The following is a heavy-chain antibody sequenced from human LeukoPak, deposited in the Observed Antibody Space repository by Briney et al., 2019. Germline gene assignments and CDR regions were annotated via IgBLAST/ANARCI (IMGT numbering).Heavy chain of an antibody. CDR2: IYYSGST. V-gene: IGHV4-59*01. CDR1: GGSISSYY. Sequence: PSETLSLTCTVSGGSISSYYWSWIRQPPGKGLEWLGYIYYSGSTNYNPSLKSRVTISVDTSKNQFSLKLSSVTAADTAVYYCARGGDILTGYLHPLDYWGQGTLVTVSS. D-gene: IGHD3-9*01. CDR3: ARGGDILTGYLHPLDY. J-gene: IGHJ4*02.